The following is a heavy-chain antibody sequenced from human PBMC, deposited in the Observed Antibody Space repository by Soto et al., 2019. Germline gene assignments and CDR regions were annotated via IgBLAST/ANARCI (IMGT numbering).Heavy chain of an antibody. J-gene: IGHJ4*02. D-gene: IGHD6-19*01. CDR2: IYYSGST. Sequence: SETLSLTCTVSGGSIRSSGDYWGWIRQPPGKGLEWIGSIYYSGSTYYNPSLKSRVTISVDTSKNQFSLKLSSVTASDSAMYYCARKLNIGGWYYYFDYWGQGTPVTVSS. CDR1: GGSIRSSGDY. V-gene: IGHV4-39*07. CDR3: ARKLNIGGWYYYFDY.